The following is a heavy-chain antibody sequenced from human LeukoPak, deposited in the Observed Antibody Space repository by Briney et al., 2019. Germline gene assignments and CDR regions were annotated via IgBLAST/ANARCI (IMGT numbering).Heavy chain of an antibody. V-gene: IGHV3-30*04. J-gene: IGHJ4*02. Sequence: HPGGSLRLSCAASGFTFSSYAMHWVRQAPGKGLEWVAVISYDGSNKYYADSVKGRFTISRDNSKNTLYLQMNSLRAEDTAVYYCARGASTSGWYLNYFDYWGQGTLVTVSS. CDR2: ISYDGSNK. CDR1: GFTFSSYA. D-gene: IGHD6-19*01. CDR3: ARGASTSGWYLNYFDY.